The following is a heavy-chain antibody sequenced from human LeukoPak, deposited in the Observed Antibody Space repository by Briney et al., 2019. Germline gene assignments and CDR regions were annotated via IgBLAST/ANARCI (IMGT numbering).Heavy chain of an antibody. V-gene: IGHV3-21*01. CDR3: ARQRVYGGNQNYFDY. CDR2: ISSSSSYI. CDR1: GFTFSSYG. Sequence: GGSLRLSCAASGFTFSSYGINWVRQAPGKGLEWVSSISSSSSYIYYADSVKGRFTISRDNAKNSLYLQMNSLRAEDTAVYYCARQRVYGGNQNYFDYWGQGTLVTVSS. J-gene: IGHJ4*02. D-gene: IGHD4-23*01.